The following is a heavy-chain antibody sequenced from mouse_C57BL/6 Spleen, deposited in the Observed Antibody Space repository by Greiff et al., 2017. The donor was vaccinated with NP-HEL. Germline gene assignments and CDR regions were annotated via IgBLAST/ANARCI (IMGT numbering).Heavy chain of an antibody. V-gene: IGHV1-9*01. CDR1: GYTFTGYW. CDR3: ARGESPYDYDEGDY. CDR2: ILPGSGST. J-gene: IGHJ4*01. D-gene: IGHD2-4*01. Sequence: QVQLQQSGAELMKPGASVKLSCKATGYTFTGYWIEWVKQRPGHGLEWIGEILPGSGSTNYNEKFKGKATFTADTSSNPAYMQLSSLTTEDSAIYYCARGESPYDYDEGDYWGQGTSVTVSS.